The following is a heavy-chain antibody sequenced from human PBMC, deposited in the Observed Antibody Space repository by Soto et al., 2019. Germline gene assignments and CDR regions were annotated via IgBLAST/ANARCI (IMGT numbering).Heavy chain of an antibody. V-gene: IGHV3-53*01. J-gene: IGHJ4*02. Sequence: PGGSLRLSCTASGFTVSSNYMSWVRQAPGKGLEWVSVIYSGGSTYYADSVKGRFTISRDNSKNTLYLQMNSLRAEDTAVYYCARVHYGDYASVVDYWARGALVTVSS. CDR3: ARVHYGDYASVVDY. CDR1: GFTVSSNY. CDR2: IYSGGST. D-gene: IGHD4-17*01.